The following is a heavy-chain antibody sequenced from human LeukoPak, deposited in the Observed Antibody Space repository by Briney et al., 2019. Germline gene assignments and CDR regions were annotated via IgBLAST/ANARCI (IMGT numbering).Heavy chain of an antibody. CDR2: FYYRGNT. V-gene: IGHV4-38-2*02. CDR1: GYTISSGYY. Sequence: SETLSLTCTVSGYTISSGYYWGWIRQTPGKGLEWIGSFYYRGNTYYNPSLKSRVTVSVDTSKNQFSLKLSSVTAADTAVYYCARLYSSSRYLYYYYYMDVWGKGTTVTISS. D-gene: IGHD6-13*01. CDR3: ARLYSSSRYLYYYYYMDV. J-gene: IGHJ6*03.